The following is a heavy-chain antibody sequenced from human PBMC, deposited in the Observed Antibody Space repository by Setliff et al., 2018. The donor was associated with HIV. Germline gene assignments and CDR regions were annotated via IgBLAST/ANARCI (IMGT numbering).Heavy chain of an antibody. D-gene: IGHD3-16*01. CDR2: IITLFGEA. CDR1: GYSFTGYY. J-gene: IGHJ4*02. Sequence: SVKVSCKASGYSFTGYYVNWVRQAPGQGLVWMGGIITLFGEANYAQKFQGRVTITADESTSTAYMELNSLRSDDAAVYYCARQPYYDDDGTNLPSEWRVLGWGQGTLVTVSS. CDR3: ARQPYYDDDGTNLPSEWRVLG. V-gene: IGHV1-69*13.